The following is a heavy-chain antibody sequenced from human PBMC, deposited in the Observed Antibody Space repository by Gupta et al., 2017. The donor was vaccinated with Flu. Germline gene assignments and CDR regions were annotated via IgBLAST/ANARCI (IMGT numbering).Heavy chain of an antibody. V-gene: IGHV4-59*11. CDR2: IHYTGSK. D-gene: IGHD6-25*01. CDR1: GGSISSHY. Sequence: QVQLQESGPGLVQPSETLSLTCTVSGGSISSHYWSWIRQTPGKGLEWIGFIHYTGSKNYNPSLRGRVILSIDTSKTQFSLTLNSVTTADTAVYYCARGPINGRIAAAPPDSWGQGAQVIVSS. J-gene: IGHJ4*02. CDR3: ARGPINGRIAAAPPDS.